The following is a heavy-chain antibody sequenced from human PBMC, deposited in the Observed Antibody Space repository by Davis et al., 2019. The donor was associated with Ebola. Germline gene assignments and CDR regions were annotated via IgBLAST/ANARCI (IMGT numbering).Heavy chain of an antibody. V-gene: IGHV5-51*01. CDR2: IYPGDSDT. CDR3: ARGLSGDSGGDF. Sequence: GGSLRLSCKGSGYSFTSYYIGWVRQMTGKGLEWMGIIYPGDSDTRYSPSFQGHVTISADKSISTAYLQWSSLKASDTAMYYCARGLSGDSGGDFWGQGTLVTVSS. J-gene: IGHJ4*02. D-gene: IGHD7-27*01. CDR1: GYSFTSYY.